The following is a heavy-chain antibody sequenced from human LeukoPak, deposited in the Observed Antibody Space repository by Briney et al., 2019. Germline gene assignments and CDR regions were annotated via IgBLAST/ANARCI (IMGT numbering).Heavy chain of an antibody. CDR2: ISGSGGST. Sequence: AGGSLRLSCAASGFTFSSYAMSWVRQAPGKGLELVSAISGSGGSTYYADSVKGRFTISRDNSKNTLYLQMNSLRAEDTAVYYCAKDLSVVATYFDYWGQGTLVTVSS. CDR1: GFTFSSYA. V-gene: IGHV3-23*01. D-gene: IGHD5-12*01. J-gene: IGHJ4*02. CDR3: AKDLSVVATYFDY.